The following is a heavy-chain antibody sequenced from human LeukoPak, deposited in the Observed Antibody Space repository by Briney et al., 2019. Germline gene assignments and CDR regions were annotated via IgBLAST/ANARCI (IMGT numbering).Heavy chain of an antibody. CDR3: ASDHSGWLGLGY. J-gene: IGHJ4*02. CDR2: MYHSGST. CDR1: GGSISSHY. V-gene: IGHV4-59*08. D-gene: IGHD6-19*01. Sequence: SETLSLTCTVSGGSISSHYWSWIRQPPGKGLEWIGYMYHSGSTNYNPSLKSRVTISVDTSKNQFSLRLSSVTATDTGVYYCASDHSGWLGLGYWGQGTLVSVSS.